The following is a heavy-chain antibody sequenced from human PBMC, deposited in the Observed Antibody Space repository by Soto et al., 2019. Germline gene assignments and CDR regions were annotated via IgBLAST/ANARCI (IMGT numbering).Heavy chain of an antibody. J-gene: IGHJ4*02. CDR2: ITANNVNT. CDR1: GYTFTSYG. V-gene: IGHV1-18*01. CDR3: ARDMGGYYFEPNDY. D-gene: IGHD3-22*01. Sequence: ASVKVSCKASGYTFTSYGISWVRQAPGQGLEWMGWITANNVNTNYAQKFQGRVTMTTDTSTATAYMELRSLRSDDTAVYYCARDMGGYYFEPNDYWGQGTLVTVSS.